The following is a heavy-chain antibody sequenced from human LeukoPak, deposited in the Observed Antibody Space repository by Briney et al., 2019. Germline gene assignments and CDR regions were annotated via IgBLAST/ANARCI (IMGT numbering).Heavy chain of an antibody. CDR3: ARSRGPDSSGYKRVNWFDP. V-gene: IGHV1-69*04. CDR2: IIPILGIA. CDR1: GGTFSSYA. J-gene: IGHJ5*02. D-gene: IGHD3-22*01. Sequence: GASVKVSCKASGGTFSSYAISWVRQAPGQGLEWMGRIIPILGIANYAQKSQGRVTITADKPTSTAYMELSSLRSEDTAVYYCARSRGPDSSGYKRVNWFDPWGQGTLVTVSS.